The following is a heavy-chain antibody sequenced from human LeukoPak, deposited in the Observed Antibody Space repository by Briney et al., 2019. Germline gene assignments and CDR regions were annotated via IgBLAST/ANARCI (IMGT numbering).Heavy chain of an antibody. CDR3: ARVTVTTFSPTDYMDV. Sequence: PGGSLRLSCTASGFTFGDYAMSWVRQAPGKGLEWVGRTRTKANSYTTEYAASVTGRFTISRDDSKNSLYLQMSSLKTEDTAVYYCARVTVTTFSPTDYMDVWGKGTTVTISS. D-gene: IGHD4-17*01. V-gene: IGHV3-72*01. J-gene: IGHJ6*03. CDR2: TRTKANSYTT. CDR1: GFTFGDYA.